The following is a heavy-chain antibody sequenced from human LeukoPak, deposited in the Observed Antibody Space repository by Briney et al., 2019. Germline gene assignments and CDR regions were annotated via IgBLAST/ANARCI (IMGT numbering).Heavy chain of an antibody. D-gene: IGHD2-2*01. CDR2: IYHTGST. Sequence: SETLSLTCSASGYSISSGYYWGWIRQPPGKGLEWIGSIYHTGSTYYNAPLKSRVTISVDTPKNQFSLKLRSVTAADTAVYYCARVGGYCSSTSCLPFDYWGQGTLVTVSS. V-gene: IGHV4-38-2*02. J-gene: IGHJ4*02. CDR1: GYSISSGYY. CDR3: ARVGGYCSSTSCLPFDY.